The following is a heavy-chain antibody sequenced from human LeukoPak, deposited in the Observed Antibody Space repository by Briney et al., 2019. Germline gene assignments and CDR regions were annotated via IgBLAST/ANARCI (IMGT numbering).Heavy chain of an antibody. CDR1: NFTFSDYP. J-gene: IGHJ4*02. D-gene: IGHD1-26*01. Sequence: PGGSLRLSCEASNFTFSDYPMNWVRQAPGRGLEWVSYINGDGTSIYYADSLKGRFTISRDNSKNTLYLQMNSLRAEDTAVYYCAKDPGSYFWFDYWGQGTLVTVSS. CDR3: AKDPGSYFWFDY. V-gene: IGHV3-11*01. CDR2: INGDGTSI.